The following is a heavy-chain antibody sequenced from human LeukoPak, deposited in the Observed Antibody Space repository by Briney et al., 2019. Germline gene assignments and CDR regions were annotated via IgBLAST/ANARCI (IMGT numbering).Heavy chain of an antibody. CDR1: GGSISSSSYY. CDR2: IYYSGST. J-gene: IGHJ4*02. CDR3: AREPGLAYYYDSSGYVDY. V-gene: IGHV4-39*07. Sequence: SETLSLTCTVSGGSISSSSYYWGWIRQPPGKGLEWIGSIYYSGSTYYNPSLKSRVTISVDTSKNQFSLKLSSVTAADTAVYYCAREPGLAYYYDSSGYVDYWGQGTLVTVSS. D-gene: IGHD3-22*01.